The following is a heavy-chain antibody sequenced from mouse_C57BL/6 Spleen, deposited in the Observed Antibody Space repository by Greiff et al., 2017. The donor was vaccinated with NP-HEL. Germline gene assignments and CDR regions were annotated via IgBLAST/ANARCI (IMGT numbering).Heavy chain of an antibody. J-gene: IGHJ4*01. CDR2: ISSGGDYI. D-gene: IGHD2-4*01. V-gene: IGHV5-9-1*02. CDR1: GFTFSSYA. Sequence: EVKLMESGEGLVKPGGSLKLSCAASGFTFSSYAMSWVRQTPEKRLEWVAYISSGGDYIYYADTVKGRFTISRDNARNTLYLQMSSLKSEDTAMYYCTRGGYDYPHYAMDYWGQGTSVTVSS. CDR3: TRGGYDYPHYAMDY.